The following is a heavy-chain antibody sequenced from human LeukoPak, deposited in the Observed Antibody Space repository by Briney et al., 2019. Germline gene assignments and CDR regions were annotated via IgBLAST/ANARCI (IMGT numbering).Heavy chain of an antibody. CDR1: GFTFSSYA. D-gene: IGHD1-26*01. Sequence: GGSLRLSCAASGFTFSSYAMSWVRQAPGKGLEWVSAISGSGGGTYYADSVKGRFTISRDNSKNTLYLQMNSLRAEDTAVYYCAKNPAYSGSYPTNDYWGQGTLVTVSS. CDR3: AKNPAYSGSYPTNDY. V-gene: IGHV3-23*01. CDR2: ISGSGGGT. J-gene: IGHJ4*02.